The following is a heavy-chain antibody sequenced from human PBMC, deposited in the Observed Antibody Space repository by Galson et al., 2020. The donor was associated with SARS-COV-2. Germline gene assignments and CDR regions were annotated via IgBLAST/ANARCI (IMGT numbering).Heavy chain of an antibody. V-gene: IGHV3-23*01. CDR2: MTGSGGTT. J-gene: IGHJ4*02. CDR3: VKDLSAGFDY. CDR1: GFLFSGYP. Sequence: GGSLRLSCTASGFLFSGYPMGWVRQAPGKGLEWVSIMTGSGGTTYYADSVKGRFTISKDDSKKLVFLQMNSLRGEDTAIYYCVKDLSAGFDYWGQGDLVTVSS.